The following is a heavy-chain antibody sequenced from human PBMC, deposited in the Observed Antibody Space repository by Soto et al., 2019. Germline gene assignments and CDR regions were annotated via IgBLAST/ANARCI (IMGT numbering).Heavy chain of an antibody. J-gene: IGHJ4*02. Sequence: GGSLRLSCAASGFTFSSYAMHWVRQAPGKGLEWVAVISYDGSNKYYADSVKGRFTISRDNSKNTLYLQMNSLRAEDTAVYYCARDLLLESRGDYWGQGTLVTVSS. V-gene: IGHV3-30-3*01. CDR1: GFTFSSYA. D-gene: IGHD3-16*01. CDR3: ARDLLLESRGDY. CDR2: ISYDGSNK.